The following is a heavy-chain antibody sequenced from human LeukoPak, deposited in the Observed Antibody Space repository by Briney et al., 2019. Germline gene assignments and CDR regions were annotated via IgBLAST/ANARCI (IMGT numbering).Heavy chain of an antibody. J-gene: IGHJ4*02. CDR1: GFPFSSYW. D-gene: IGHD3-16*02. Sequence: GGSLGLSCAASGFPFSSYWMHWVRQAPGKGLVWVSRMNSDGSTTNYADSVKGRFTISRDNARNTVYLQMNSLRVEDTAVYYCARDYDYFWGSYRYPFDYWGQGTLVTVSS. CDR3: ARDYDYFWGSYRYPFDY. V-gene: IGHV3-74*01. CDR2: MNSDGSTT.